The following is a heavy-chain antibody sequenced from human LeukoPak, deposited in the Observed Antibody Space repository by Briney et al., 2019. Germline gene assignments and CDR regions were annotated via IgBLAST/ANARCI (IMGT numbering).Heavy chain of an antibody. D-gene: IGHD3-22*01. Sequence: SETLSLTCTVSDDSITMYYWTWIRQPPGKGLEWIGYVDHTGSTKFNPSLNGRVSISRDTSNNFFSLRLRSVTAADTAVYYCARAAAWRLLNYFDNWGQGTLVTVSS. V-gene: IGHV4-59*01. CDR3: ARAAAWRLLNYFDN. J-gene: IGHJ4*02. CDR2: VDHTGST. CDR1: DDSITMYY.